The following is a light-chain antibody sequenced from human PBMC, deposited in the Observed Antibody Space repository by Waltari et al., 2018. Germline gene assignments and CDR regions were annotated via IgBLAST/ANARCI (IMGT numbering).Light chain of an antibody. CDR2: AAS. CDR1: HSISSY. Sequence: DIQMTQSPSSLSASVGDRVSITCRAGHSISSYLIWYQQKPGKAPKLVIFAASSLQSGVPSRFSGSGSGTDFTLTISSLQPEDFATYYCQQSYSTPRTFGQGTKVEIK. V-gene: IGKV1-39*01. CDR3: QQSYSTPRT. J-gene: IGKJ1*01.